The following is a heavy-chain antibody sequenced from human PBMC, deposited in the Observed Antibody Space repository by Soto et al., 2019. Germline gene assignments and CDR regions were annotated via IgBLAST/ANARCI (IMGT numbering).Heavy chain of an antibody. CDR1: GGSISSGDYY. CDR3: ARAASRVVVPAVNYYGMDV. V-gene: IGHV4-30-4*01. Sequence: SETLSLTCTVSGGSISSGDYYWSWIRQPPGKGLEWIGYIYYSGSTYYNPSLKSRVTISVDTSKNQFSLKLSSVTAADTAVYYCARAASRVVVPAVNYYGMDVWGQGTTVTVSS. CDR2: IYYSGST. D-gene: IGHD2-2*01. J-gene: IGHJ6*02.